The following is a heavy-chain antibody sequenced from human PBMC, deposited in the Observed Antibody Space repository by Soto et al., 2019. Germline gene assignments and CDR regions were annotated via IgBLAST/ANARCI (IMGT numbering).Heavy chain of an antibody. CDR3: ASFDSSGYYFDY. CDR1: GYTFTSYY. V-gene: IGHV1-46*01. CDR2: INPSGGST. Sequence: ASVKVSCKASGYTFTSYYMHWVRRAPGQGLEWMGIINPSGGSTSYAQKFQGRVTMTRDTSTSTVYMELSSLRSEDTAVYYCASFDSSGYYFDYWGQGTLVTVSS. D-gene: IGHD3-22*01. J-gene: IGHJ4*02.